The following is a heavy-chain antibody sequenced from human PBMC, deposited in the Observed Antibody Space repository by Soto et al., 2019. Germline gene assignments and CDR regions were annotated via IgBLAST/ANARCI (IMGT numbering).Heavy chain of an antibody. CDR1: GYTFTSYG. CDR3: ARDDCSGGSCYSDY. Sequence: RASVKVSCKASGYTFTSYGISWVRQAPGQGLEWMGWISAYNGNTNYAQKLQGRVTMTTDTSTSTVYMELSSLRSEDTAVYYCARDDCSGGSCYSDYWGQGTLVTVSS. D-gene: IGHD2-15*01. CDR2: ISAYNGNT. V-gene: IGHV1-18*01. J-gene: IGHJ4*02.